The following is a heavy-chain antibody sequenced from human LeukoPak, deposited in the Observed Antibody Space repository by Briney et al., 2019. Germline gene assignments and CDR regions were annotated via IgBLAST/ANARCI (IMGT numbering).Heavy chain of an antibody. CDR3: ARDSCSSTSCYDY. CDR2: INQDGSEK. CDR1: GFTFSIYW. J-gene: IGHJ4*02. V-gene: IGHV3-7*01. D-gene: IGHD2-2*01. Sequence: GGSLRLSCAASGFTFSIYWMSWVRQAPGKGLEWVANINQDGSEKYYVDSVKGRFTISRDNAKNSLYLQMNSLRAEDTALYYCARDSCSSTSCYDYWGQGTLVTVSS.